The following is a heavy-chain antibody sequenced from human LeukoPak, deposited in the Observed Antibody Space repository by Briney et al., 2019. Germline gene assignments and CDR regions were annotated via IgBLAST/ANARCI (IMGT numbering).Heavy chain of an antibody. CDR1: GFTFGDYA. CDR3: TTFGEFNAFDI. J-gene: IGHJ3*02. CDR2: IRSKAYAGTT. V-gene: IGHV3-49*04. D-gene: IGHD3-10*01. Sequence: GGSLRLSCTASGFTFGDYALSWVRQAPGKGLEWVGFIRSKAYAGTTEYAASVKGRFTISRDDSKNTLYLQMNSLKTEDTAVYYCTTFGEFNAFDIWGQGTMVTVSS.